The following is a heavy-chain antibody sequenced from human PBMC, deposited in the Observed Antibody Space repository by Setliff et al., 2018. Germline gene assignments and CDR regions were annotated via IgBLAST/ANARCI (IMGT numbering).Heavy chain of an antibody. Sequence: GGSLRLSCAASGFTFSSYSMNWVRQAPGKGLEWVSYISSSSSTIYYADSVKGRFTISRDNAKNSLYLQMNSLRAEDTAVYYCARQNDFWSGQDFDYWGQGTLVTVS. CDR2: ISSSSSTI. J-gene: IGHJ4*02. CDR3: ARQNDFWSGQDFDY. CDR1: GFTFSSYS. V-gene: IGHV3-48*01. D-gene: IGHD3-3*01.